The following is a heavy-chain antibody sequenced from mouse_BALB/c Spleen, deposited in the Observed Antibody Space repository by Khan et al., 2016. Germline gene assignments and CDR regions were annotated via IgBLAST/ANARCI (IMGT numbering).Heavy chain of an antibody. J-gene: IGHJ4*01. CDR1: GFTFSDYY. D-gene: IGHD2-4*01. V-gene: IGHV5-4*02. Sequence: EVELVESGGGLVKPGGSLKLSCAASGFTFSDYYMYWVRQTPEKRLEWVATISDGSTYTYYLDSVKGRFTISRDDAKNNLYLQMSSLKSENSAMYYCASDTMNQGYSMDFWGQGTSVTFSS. CDR2: ISDGSTYT. CDR3: ASDTMNQGYSMDF.